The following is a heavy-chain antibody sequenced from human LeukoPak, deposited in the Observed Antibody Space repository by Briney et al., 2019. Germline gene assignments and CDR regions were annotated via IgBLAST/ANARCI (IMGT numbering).Heavy chain of an antibody. V-gene: IGHV3-30*02. CDR1: GFTFSSYG. Sequence: GGSLRLSCAASGFTFSSYGVHWVRQAPGKGLEWVAFIRYDGSNKYYADSVKGRFTISRDNSKNALYLQMNSLRAEDTAVYYCAKEITMVRGVIITRNYYYMDVWGKGTTVTSSS. CDR3: AKEITMVRGVIITRNYYYMDV. J-gene: IGHJ6*03. CDR2: IRYDGSNK. D-gene: IGHD3-10*01.